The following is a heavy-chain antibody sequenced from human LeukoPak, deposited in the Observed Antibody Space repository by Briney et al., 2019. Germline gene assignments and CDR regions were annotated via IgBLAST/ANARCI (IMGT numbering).Heavy chain of an antibody. CDR1: GFTFSSYA. CDR3: ARWGYYSNYDY. CDR2: ISYDGSNK. J-gene: IGHJ4*02. Sequence: GGSLRLSCAASGFTFSSYAMHWVRQAPGKGLEWVAVISYDGSNKYYADSVKGRFTISRDNSKNTLYLQMNSLRAEDTAVYYCARWGYYSNYDYWGQGTLVTVSS. D-gene: IGHD4-11*01. V-gene: IGHV3-30-3*01.